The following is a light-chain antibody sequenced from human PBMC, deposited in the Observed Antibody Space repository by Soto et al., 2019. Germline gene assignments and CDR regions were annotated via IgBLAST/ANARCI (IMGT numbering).Light chain of an antibody. CDR2: DVS. CDR3: SSYTSSSTRV. J-gene: IGLJ1*01. CDR1: SSDVGGYNY. Sequence: QSVLTQPASVSGSPGQSITISCPGNSSDVGGYNYVSWYQQHPGKAPKLMIYDVSNRPSGGSNRFSGSKSGNTASLTISGLQAEDEADYYCSSYTSSSTRVFGTGTKVTVL. V-gene: IGLV2-14*01.